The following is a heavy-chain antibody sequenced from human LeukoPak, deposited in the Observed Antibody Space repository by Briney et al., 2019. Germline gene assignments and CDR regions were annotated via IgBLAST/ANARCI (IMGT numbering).Heavy chain of an antibody. CDR3: ARDGYNN. J-gene: IGHJ4*02. D-gene: IGHD5-12*01. V-gene: IGHV4-34*01. CDR1: GGSISSYY. Sequence: SETLSLTCSVSGGSISSYYWSWIRQPPGKGLEWIGEINHSGSTNYNPSLKSRVTISVDTSKNQFSLKLSSVTAADTAVYYCARDGYNNWGQGTLVTVSS. CDR2: INHSGST.